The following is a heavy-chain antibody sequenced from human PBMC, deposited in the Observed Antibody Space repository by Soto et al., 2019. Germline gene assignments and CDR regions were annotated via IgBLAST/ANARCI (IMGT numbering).Heavy chain of an antibody. V-gene: IGHV1-18*04. CDR1: GYSFTTYT. D-gene: IGHD2-2*01. CDR3: ARVRGSSLVVPGASDY. Sequence: ASVKVSCKASGYSFTTYTISWVRQAPGQGLQWMGWISPYSGYTTYAQNLQGRVSMTTETSTTTAYSEVRSLRSDDTAVYYCARVRGSSLVVPGASDYWGQGTLVTVSS. CDR2: ISPYSGYT. J-gene: IGHJ4*02.